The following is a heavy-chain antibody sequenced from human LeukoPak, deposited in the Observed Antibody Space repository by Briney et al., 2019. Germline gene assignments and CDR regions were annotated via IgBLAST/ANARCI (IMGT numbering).Heavy chain of an antibody. Sequence: ASVKVSCKASGYTFAGYYMHWGRQAPGQRLECMGWINPNSGGTNYAQKFQGRVTMTRDTSISTAYMELSRLRSDDTAVYYCARADDILTGYYLGYWGQGTLVTVSS. CDR3: ARADDILTGYYLGY. J-gene: IGHJ4*02. CDR1: GYTFAGYY. CDR2: INPNSGGT. D-gene: IGHD3-9*01. V-gene: IGHV1-2*02.